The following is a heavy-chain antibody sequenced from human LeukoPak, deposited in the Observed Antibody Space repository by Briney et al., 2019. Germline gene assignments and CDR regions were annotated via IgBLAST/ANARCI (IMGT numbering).Heavy chain of an antibody. D-gene: IGHD4-17*01. CDR2: IIPIFGTA. V-gene: IGHV1-69*05. CDR1: GGTFSSYA. Sequence: GASVKVSCKASGGTFSSYAISWVRQAPGQGLEWMGRIIPIFGTANYAQKFQGRVTITTDESTSTAYMELSSLRSEDTAVYYCARDSLTTVTTSYRYFDLWGRGTLVTVSS. CDR3: ARDSLTTVTTSYRYFDL. J-gene: IGHJ2*01.